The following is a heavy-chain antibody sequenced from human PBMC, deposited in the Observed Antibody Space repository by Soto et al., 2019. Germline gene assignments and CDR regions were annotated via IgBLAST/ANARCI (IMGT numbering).Heavy chain of an antibody. CDR1: GGSFSGYY. V-gene: IGHV4-34*01. CDR3: ARGGLLRYCTNGVCPAPEERRFDP. Sequence: PSETLSLTCAVYGGSFSGYYWSWIRQPPGKGLEWIGEINHSGSTNYNPSLKSRVTISVDTSKNQFSLKLSSVTAADTAVYYCARGGLLRYCTNGVCPAPEERRFDPWGQGTLVTVSS. J-gene: IGHJ5*02. D-gene: IGHD2-8*01. CDR2: INHSGST.